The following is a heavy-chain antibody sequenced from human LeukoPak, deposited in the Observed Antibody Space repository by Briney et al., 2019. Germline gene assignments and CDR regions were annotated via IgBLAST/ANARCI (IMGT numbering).Heavy chain of an antibody. D-gene: IGHD3-22*01. CDR2: ISGSGGST. V-gene: IGHV3-23*01. CDR1: GFTFSSYW. J-gene: IGHJ6*02. CDR3: AKGEPNITMIVVVWTHYYYGMDV. Sequence: PGGSLRLSCAASGFTFSSYWMSWVRQAPGKGLEWVSAISGSGGSTYYADSVKGRFTISRDNSKNTLYLQMNSLRAEDTAVYYCAKGEPNITMIVVVWTHYYYGMDVWGQGTTVTVSS.